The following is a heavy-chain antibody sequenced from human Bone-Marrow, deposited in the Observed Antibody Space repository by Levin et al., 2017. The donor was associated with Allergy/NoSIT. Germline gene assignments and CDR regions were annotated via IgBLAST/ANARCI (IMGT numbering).Heavy chain of an antibody. Sequence: SQTLSLTCTVSGGSISSSSYYWGWIRQPPGKGLEWIGSIYYSGSTYYNPSLKSRVTISVDTSKNQFSLKLSSVTAADTAVYYCARPFIAAAGGDYWGQGTLVTVSS. D-gene: IGHD6-13*01. CDR1: GGSISSSSYY. J-gene: IGHJ4*02. CDR2: IYYSGST. V-gene: IGHV4-39*01. CDR3: ARPFIAAAGGDY.